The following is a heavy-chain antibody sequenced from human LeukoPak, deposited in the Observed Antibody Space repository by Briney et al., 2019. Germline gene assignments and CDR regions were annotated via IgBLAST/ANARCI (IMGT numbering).Heavy chain of an antibody. CDR3: ARETLSSRTYYDILTEGYYYYMDV. D-gene: IGHD3-9*01. J-gene: IGHJ6*03. Sequence: GGSLGLSCAASGFTFRSYSMNWVRQAPGKGLEWVSYISSGSSYIYYADSVKGRFTISRDNAKNSLYLQMNSLRAEDTAVYYCARETLSSRTYYDILTEGYYYYMDVWGKGTTVTVSS. V-gene: IGHV3-21*05. CDR1: GFTFRSYS. CDR2: ISSGSSYI.